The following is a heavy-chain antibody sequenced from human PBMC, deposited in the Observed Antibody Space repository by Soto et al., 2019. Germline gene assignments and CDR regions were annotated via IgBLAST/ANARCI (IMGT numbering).Heavy chain of an antibody. CDR2: IYYSGST. V-gene: IGHV4-30-4*01. CDR3: ARGNDSSGYYSAVAFDI. D-gene: IGHD3-22*01. Sequence: QVQLQESGPGLVKPSQTLSLTCTVSGGSISSGDYYWSWIRQPPGKGLEWIGYIYYSGSTYYNPSLKSRVTISVDTSKNQFSRKLSSVTAADTAVYYCARGNDSSGYYSAVAFDIWGQGTMVTVSS. CDR1: GGSISSGDYY. J-gene: IGHJ3*02.